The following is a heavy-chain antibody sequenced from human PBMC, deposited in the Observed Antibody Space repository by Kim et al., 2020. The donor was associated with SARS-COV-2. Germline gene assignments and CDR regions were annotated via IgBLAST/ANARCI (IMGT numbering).Heavy chain of an antibody. CDR3: ACTPLGSYERGY. CDR1: GGSISSYY. Sequence: SETLSLTCTVSGGSISSYYWSWIRQPPGKGLEWIGYIYYSGSTNYNPSLKSRVTISVDTSKNQFSLKLSSVTAADTAVYYCACTPLGSYERGYWGQGTLVTVSS. J-gene: IGHJ4*02. CDR2: IYYSGST. D-gene: IGHD1-26*01. V-gene: IGHV4-59*01.